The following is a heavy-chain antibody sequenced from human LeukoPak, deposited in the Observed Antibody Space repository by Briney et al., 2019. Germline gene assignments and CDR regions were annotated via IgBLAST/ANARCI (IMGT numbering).Heavy chain of an antibody. CDR3: ARVSYYYDSSGSRPLDY. CDR1: GGSFSGYY. J-gene: IGHJ4*02. CDR2: INHSGST. Sequence: PSETLSLTCAVYGGSFSGYYWSWIRQPPGKGLEWIGEINHSGSTNHNPSLKSRVTISVDTSKNQFSLKLSSVTAADTAVYYCARVSYYYDSSGSRPLDYWGQGTLVTVSS. V-gene: IGHV4-34*01. D-gene: IGHD3-22*01.